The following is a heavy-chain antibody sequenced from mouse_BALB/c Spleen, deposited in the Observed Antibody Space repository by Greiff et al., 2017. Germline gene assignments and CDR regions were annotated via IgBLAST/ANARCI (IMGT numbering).Heavy chain of an antibody. J-gene: IGHJ1*01. CDR3: ARQGGSSWYFDV. D-gene: IGHD1-1*01. Sequence: EVKLVESGGGLVKPGGSLKLSCAASGFAFSSYDMSWVRQTPEKRLEWVAYISSGGGSTYYPDTVKGRFTISRDNAKNTLYLQMSSLKSEDTAMYYCARQGGSSWYFDVWGAGTTVTVSS. CDR2: ISSGGGST. CDR1: GFAFSSYD. V-gene: IGHV5-12-1*01.